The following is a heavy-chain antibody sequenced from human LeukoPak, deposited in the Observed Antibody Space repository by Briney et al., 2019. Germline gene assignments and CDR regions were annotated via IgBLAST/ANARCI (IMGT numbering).Heavy chain of an antibody. Sequence: SETLSLTCTVSGGSISSGSYYWSWIRQPAGKGLEWIGRIYTSGSTNYNPSLKSRVTISVDTSKNQFSLKLSSVTAADTAVYYCARDQIDNYYDSGSFYAYWGQGALVTVSS. CDR2: IYTSGST. V-gene: IGHV4-61*02. D-gene: IGHD3-10*01. J-gene: IGHJ4*02. CDR3: ARDQIDNYYDSGSFYAY. CDR1: GGSISSGSYY.